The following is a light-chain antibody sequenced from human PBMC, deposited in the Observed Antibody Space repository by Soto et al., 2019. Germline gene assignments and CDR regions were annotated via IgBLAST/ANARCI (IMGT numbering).Light chain of an antibody. CDR2: DAS. Sequence: DIQMTQSPSSLSASVGDRVTITCQASQDISHYLNWYQQKPGKAPKLLIYDASNLETGVPSRFSGSGSGTDFTFTISSLQPEDIATYYCQQYDNLPRFGPGTKVDIK. CDR3: QQYDNLPR. CDR1: QDISHY. J-gene: IGKJ3*01. V-gene: IGKV1-33*01.